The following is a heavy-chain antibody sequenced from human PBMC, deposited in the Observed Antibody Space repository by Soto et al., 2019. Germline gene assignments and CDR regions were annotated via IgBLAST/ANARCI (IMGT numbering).Heavy chain of an antibody. J-gene: IGHJ4*02. CDR1: GFTFNTYV. D-gene: IGHD3-16*01. CDR3: ARGARDFDY. CDR2: IWCDGSNK. V-gene: IGHV3-33*01. Sequence: GGSLRLSCAASGFTFNTYVIHWVRQAPGRGLEWVALIWCDGSNKYYADSVKGRFTISRDNSKNTLYLQMNSLRAEDTAVYYCARGARDFDYWRQGTLVTVSS.